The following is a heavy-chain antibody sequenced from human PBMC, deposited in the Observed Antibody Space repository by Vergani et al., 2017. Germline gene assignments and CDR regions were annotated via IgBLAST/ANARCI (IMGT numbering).Heavy chain of an antibody. CDR3: VKDIAASGNYWYFDL. V-gene: IGHV3-33*06. J-gene: IGHJ2*01. Sequence: QVQLEESGGGVVQPGRSLRLSCAGSGFTFSSYGMHWVRQAPGKGLEWVAVIWYDGSNKYYADSVKGRFTISRDNSKNTLYLQMNSLRAEDTAVYYCVKDIAASGNYWYFDLWGRGTLVTVSS. D-gene: IGHD6-13*01. CDR2: IWYDGSNK. CDR1: GFTFSSYG.